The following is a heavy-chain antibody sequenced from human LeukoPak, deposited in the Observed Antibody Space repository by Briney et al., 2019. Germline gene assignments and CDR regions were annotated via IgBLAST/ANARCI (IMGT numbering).Heavy chain of an antibody. Sequence: SETLSLTCTVFGGSISSYYWSWIRQTAGKGLEWIGRIYNTGSTDYSPSPRSRVTISVDKSKNQLSLKLNSVTAADTAVYYWASSAAVGGVKWFDPWGQGTLVTVSS. CDR3: ASSAAVGGVKWFDP. CDR2: IYNTGST. V-gene: IGHV4-4*07. D-gene: IGHD6-19*01. J-gene: IGHJ5*02. CDR1: GGSISSYY.